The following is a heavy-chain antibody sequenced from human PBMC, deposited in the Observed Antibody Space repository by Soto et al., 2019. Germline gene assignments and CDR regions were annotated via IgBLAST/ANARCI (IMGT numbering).Heavy chain of an antibody. CDR2: ISSSSSYI. Sequence: PGGSLRLSCAACGFTFSSYGMNWVRQAPGKGLEWVSSISSSSSYIYYADSVKGRFTISRDNAKNSLYLQMNSLRAEDTAVYYCARDFSYYDSSGYYIAEYFQHWGQGTLVTVSS. V-gene: IGHV3-21*01. J-gene: IGHJ1*01. CDR1: GFTFSSYG. CDR3: ARDFSYYDSSGYYIAEYFQH. D-gene: IGHD3-22*01.